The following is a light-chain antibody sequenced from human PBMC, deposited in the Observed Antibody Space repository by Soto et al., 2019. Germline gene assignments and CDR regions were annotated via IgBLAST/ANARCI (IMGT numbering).Light chain of an antibody. Sequence: EIVLTQSPATLSLSPGDRATLSCRASQSVSTYLAWYQQKPGQAPRLLIYDASNRATDIPARFSGSGPGTDFTLTISSLEPEDSALYSCHPRSNCITFGQGTRLEIK. V-gene: IGKV3-11*01. CDR1: QSVSTY. J-gene: IGKJ5*01. CDR3: HPRSNCIT. CDR2: DAS.